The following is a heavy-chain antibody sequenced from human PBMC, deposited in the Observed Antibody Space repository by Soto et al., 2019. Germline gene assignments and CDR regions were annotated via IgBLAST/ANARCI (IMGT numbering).Heavy chain of an antibody. V-gene: IGHV3-48*02. D-gene: IGHD3-22*01. CDR2: ISSSSSTI. CDR1: GFTFSSYS. J-gene: IGHJ2*01. Sequence: GGSLRLSCAASGFTFSSYSMNWVRQAPGKGLEWVSYISSSSSTIYYADSVKGRFTISRDNAKNSLYLQMNSLRDEDTAVYYCARAPYYYDSSGYGYWYFGLWGRGTLVTVSS. CDR3: ARAPYYYDSSGYGYWYFGL.